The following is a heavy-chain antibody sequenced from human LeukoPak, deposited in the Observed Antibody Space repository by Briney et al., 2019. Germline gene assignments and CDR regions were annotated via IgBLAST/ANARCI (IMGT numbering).Heavy chain of an antibody. V-gene: IGHV3-23*01. CDR3: AKCSYDSSGYYDY. Sequence: GGSLRLSCAVSGFTFSSFAMTWVRQAPGKGLEWVSSISSRHLTTYYTDSVKGRFTISRDNSKNTLYLQMNSLRAEDTAVYYCAKCSYDSSGYYDYWGQGTLVTVSS. D-gene: IGHD3-22*01. J-gene: IGHJ4*02. CDR1: GFTFSSFA. CDR2: ISSRHLTT.